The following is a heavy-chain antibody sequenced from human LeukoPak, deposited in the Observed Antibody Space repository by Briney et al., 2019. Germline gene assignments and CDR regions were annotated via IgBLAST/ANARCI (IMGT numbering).Heavy chain of an antibody. V-gene: IGHV4-59*08. Sequence: SETLSLTCTMSGASISSYYWSWIRQPPGKRLEWIGYIYYSGSTNYNPSLQSRVTISVNTSKNQFSLKLSSVTAADTAVYYCARHGASNGYLDYWGQGTLVTVSS. CDR3: ARHGASNGYLDY. J-gene: IGHJ4*02. CDR1: GASISSYY. CDR2: IYYSGST. D-gene: IGHD3-16*02.